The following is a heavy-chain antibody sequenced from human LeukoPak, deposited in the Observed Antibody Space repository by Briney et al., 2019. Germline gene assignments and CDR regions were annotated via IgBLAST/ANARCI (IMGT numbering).Heavy chain of an antibody. Sequence: GGSLRFSCEASGFTVSSNYISWVRQAPGKGLEWVSLIYAGGSTYYADAVKGRFTISRYNSKNTLHLQMISLRVEDAAVYYCATVGRSELLWYYYMDVWGQGTTVTVSS. CDR2: IYAGGST. J-gene: IGHJ6*03. CDR1: GFTVSSNY. V-gene: IGHV3-53*01. D-gene: IGHD3-10*01. CDR3: ATVGRSELLWYYYMDV.